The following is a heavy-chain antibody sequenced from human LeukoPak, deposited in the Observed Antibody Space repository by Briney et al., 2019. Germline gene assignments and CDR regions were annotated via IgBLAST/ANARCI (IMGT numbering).Heavy chain of an antibody. J-gene: IGHJ6*02. CDR3: ATYRNELRYFDWLSNYYYYGMDV. V-gene: IGHV1-24*01. CDR1: GYTFTELS. D-gene: IGHD3-9*01. Sequence: ASVKVSCKVSGYTFTELSMHWVRQAPGKGLEWMGGFDPEDGETIYAQKFQGRVTMTEDTSTDTAYMELSSLRSEDTAVYYCATYRNELRYFDWLSNYYYYGMDVWGQGTTVAVSS. CDR2: FDPEDGET.